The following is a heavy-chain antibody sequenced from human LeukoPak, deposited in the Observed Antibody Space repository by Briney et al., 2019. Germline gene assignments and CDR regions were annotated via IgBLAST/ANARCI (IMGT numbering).Heavy chain of an antibody. CDR1: GYTFTTYG. CDR2: ISPYNGDT. J-gene: IGHJ4*02. Sequence: GASVKVSCKASGYTFTTYGLSWVRQAPGQGLEWMGWISPYNGDTKDAQNLQGRVNMTTDTSTSTAYMELRSLRSDDTAIYYCARVGSSGYQYFDYWGQGTLVTVSS. CDR3: ARVGSSGYQYFDY. D-gene: IGHD3-22*01. V-gene: IGHV1-18*01.